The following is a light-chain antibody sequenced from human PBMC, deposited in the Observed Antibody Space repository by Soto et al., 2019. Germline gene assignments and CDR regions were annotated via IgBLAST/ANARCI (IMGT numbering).Light chain of an antibody. V-gene: IGKV1-39*01. CDR3: EQTYSDPPT. CDR1: EPISEF. CDR2: AAS. J-gene: IGKJ2*01. Sequence: DIQMTQSPSSLSASVGDRVTLTCRASEPISEFLKWYSQRPGGAPKLLIYAASSLPSGVPPRFSGDGSGTDFTLTIRSLQPEDFATYYCEQTYSDPPTFGQGTKLEVK.